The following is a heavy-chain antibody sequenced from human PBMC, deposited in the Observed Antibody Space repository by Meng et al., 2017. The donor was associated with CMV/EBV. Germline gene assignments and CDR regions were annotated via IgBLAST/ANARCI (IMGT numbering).Heavy chain of an antibody. V-gene: IGHV1-69*10. CDR3: AREQPSVVVPAAQFYYYYGMDV. Sequence: SVKVSCKASGGTFSSYAISWVRQAPGQGLEWMGGIIPILGIANYAQKFQGRVTITADKSTSTAYMELSSLRSEDTAVYYCAREQPSVVVPAAQFYYYYGMDVWGQGTTVTVSS. CDR1: GGTFSSYA. D-gene: IGHD2-2*01. CDR2: IIPILGIA. J-gene: IGHJ6*02.